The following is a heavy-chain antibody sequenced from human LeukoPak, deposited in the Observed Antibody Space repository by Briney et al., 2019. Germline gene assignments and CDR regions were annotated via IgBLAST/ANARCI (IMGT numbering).Heavy chain of an antibody. D-gene: IGHD6-25*01. CDR2: INPNSGGT. V-gene: IGHV1-2*02. CDR3: ASLSISGYDSGGDY. CDR1: GHTFTGYY. Sequence: ASVKVSCKASGHTFTGYYMHWVRQAPGQGLEWMGWINPNSGGTNYAQKFQGRVTMTRDTSISTAYMELSRLRSDDTAVYYCASLSISGYDSGGDYWGQGTLVTVSS. J-gene: IGHJ4*02.